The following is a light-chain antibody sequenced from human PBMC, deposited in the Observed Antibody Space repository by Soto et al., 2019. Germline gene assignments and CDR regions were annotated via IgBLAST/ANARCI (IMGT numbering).Light chain of an antibody. CDR2: KSS. CDR1: QSINSR. CDR3: QQYNNYWT. J-gene: IGKJ1*01. V-gene: IGKV1-5*03. Sequence: DIQMTQSPSTLSASVGDRVTITCRASQSINSRLAWYQQKPGKAPKLLSYKSSSLESGVPSRFSGSGSGTEFTLTISSLQPDDFATYYCQQYNNYWTFGQGTKVESK.